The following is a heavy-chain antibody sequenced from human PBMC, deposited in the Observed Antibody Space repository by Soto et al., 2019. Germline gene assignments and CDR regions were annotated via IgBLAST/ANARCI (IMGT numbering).Heavy chain of an antibody. J-gene: IGHJ6*03. Sequence: EVQLVESGGALVKPGGSLTLSCAASGFSFKEAWMSWVRQAPGRGLEWVGRVKSEADGGTTDYSAPVKGRVTISRDDSKNMLYLQMDSLKTEDTAVYYCRGSSTSQLWDYYFYMDVWGRGTTVTVFS. D-gene: IGHD2-2*01. CDR3: RGSSTSQLWDYYFYMDV. CDR2: VKSEADGGTT. CDR1: GFSFKEAW. V-gene: IGHV3-15*02.